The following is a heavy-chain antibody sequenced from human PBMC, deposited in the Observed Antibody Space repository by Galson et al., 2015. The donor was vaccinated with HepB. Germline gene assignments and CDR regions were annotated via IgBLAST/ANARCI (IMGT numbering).Heavy chain of an antibody. V-gene: IGHV3-30-3*01. CDR1: GFTFSSFV. D-gene: IGHD3-10*01. J-gene: IGHJ4*02. CDR3: ARGTVGRPLDY. CDR2: ISYDGSNK. Sequence: SLRLSCAASGFTFSSFVMHWVRQAPGKGLEWVSFISYDGSNKNSADSVKGRVTISRDNFKNMLYLQMNSLRAEDTAAYYCARGTVGRPLDYWGQGTLVTVSS.